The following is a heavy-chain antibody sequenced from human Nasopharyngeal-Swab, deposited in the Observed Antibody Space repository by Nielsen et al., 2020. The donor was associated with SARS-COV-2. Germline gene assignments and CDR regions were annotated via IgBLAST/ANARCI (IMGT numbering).Heavy chain of an antibody. CDR2: INTDATST. Sequence: GESLKISCAASGFTFNSYWMHWVRQAPGKGLVWVSRINTDATSTSYADSVKGRFTIFRDNAKNMVFLQMNSLRAEDTAVYYCARDRRSSWYSGSAFDIWGQGTMVTVSS. V-gene: IGHV3-74*01. J-gene: IGHJ3*02. CDR3: ARDRRSSWYSGSAFDI. D-gene: IGHD6-13*01. CDR1: GFTFNSYW.